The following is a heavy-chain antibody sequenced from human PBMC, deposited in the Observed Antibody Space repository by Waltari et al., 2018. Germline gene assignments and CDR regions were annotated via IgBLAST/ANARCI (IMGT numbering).Heavy chain of an antibody. CDR1: GFTFSSYA. CDR3: AKPGGVGGLVYYYGMDV. J-gene: IGHJ6*02. CDR2: ISGSGGST. D-gene: IGHD3-16*01. V-gene: IGHV3-23*01. Sequence: EVQLLESGGGLVQPGGSLRLSCAASGFTFSSYAISWVRQAPGKGLEWVSAISGSGGSTYYADSVKGRFTISRDNSKNTLYLQMNSLRAEDTAVYYCAKPGGVGGLVYYYGMDVWGQGTTVNVSS.